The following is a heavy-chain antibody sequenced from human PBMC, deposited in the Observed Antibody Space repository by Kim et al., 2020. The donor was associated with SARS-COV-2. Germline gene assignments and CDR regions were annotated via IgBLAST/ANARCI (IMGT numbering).Heavy chain of an antibody. CDR3: ATYDSSGYYVY. J-gene: IGHJ4*02. Sequence: ASVKVSCKASGYTFTNFGMSWVRQAPGQRLEWMGWINTDIVRVEYAQKFQGRVTMTTDAPTTTAYMELRSLRSDDTAEYYCATYDSSGYYVYWGQGTLVIVSS. CDR2: INTDIVRV. V-gene: IGHV1-18*04. D-gene: IGHD3-22*01. CDR1: GYTFTNFG.